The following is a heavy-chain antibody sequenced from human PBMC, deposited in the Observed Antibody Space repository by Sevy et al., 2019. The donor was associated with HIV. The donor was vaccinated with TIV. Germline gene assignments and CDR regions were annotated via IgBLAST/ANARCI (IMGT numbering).Heavy chain of an antibody. CDR1: GFIFSTYG. V-gene: IGHV3-33*01. CDR2: IWYDGSYK. Sequence: GGSLRLSCTASGFIFSTYGIHWVRQAPGKGLEWVAVIWYDGSYKYYADSVKGRFTISRANSKNTVYLQMNILRAEDTAVYYCARDKLPPVMITMVRGALSYYFDYWGQGTLVTVSS. J-gene: IGHJ4*02. D-gene: IGHD3-10*01. CDR3: ARDKLPPVMITMVRGALSYYFDY.